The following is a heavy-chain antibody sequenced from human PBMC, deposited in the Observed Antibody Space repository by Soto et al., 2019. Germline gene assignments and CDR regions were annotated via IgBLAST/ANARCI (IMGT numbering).Heavy chain of an antibody. CDR3: ARCSVVITLCRPYYVMDV. CDR1: GYTFTNYG. CDR2: IRAYNGNT. V-gene: IGHV1-18*01. Sequence: QVHLVQSGAEVKKPGASVKVSCKASGYTFTNYGITWVRQAPGQGLAWMGWIRAYNGNTNYAQKLQGRVTIATNTSTSTGHMEPRSLRTDHEAVDYCARCSVVITLCRPYYVMDVCGQGTTVTVSS. J-gene: IGHJ6*02. D-gene: IGHD3-22*01.